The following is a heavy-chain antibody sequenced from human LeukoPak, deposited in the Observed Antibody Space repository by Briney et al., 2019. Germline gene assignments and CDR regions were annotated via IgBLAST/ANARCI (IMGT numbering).Heavy chain of an antibody. Sequence: APLRVSCTASVYTFTSYAITWVRQAPGQGLEWMGWINAHNGNTNYAQRLQGRVTLTTDTSTSTAYMELRSPRFDATAIYYCARSPTVQTRAEWFDHWGQGTLVTVSS. CDR3: ARSPTVQTRAEWFDH. J-gene: IGHJ5*02. CDR1: VYTFTSYA. V-gene: IGHV1-18*01. CDR2: INAHNGNT. D-gene: IGHD4-11*01.